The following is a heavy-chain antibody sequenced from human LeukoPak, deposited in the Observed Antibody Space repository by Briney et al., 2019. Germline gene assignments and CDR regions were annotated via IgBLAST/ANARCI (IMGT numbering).Heavy chain of an antibody. CDR1: GGSVSSADSY. CDR3: AGDGLGYYDSSDYFDY. Sequence: PSQTLSLTCTVSGGSVSSADSYWAWIRQHPGKGLEWIGYIYYSGSTYYNPSLKSRLTMSVDTSKNQFSLKLTSVTAADTAVYYCAGDGLGYYDSSDYFDYWGQGTLVTVSS. CDR2: IYYSGST. D-gene: IGHD3-22*01. V-gene: IGHV4-31*03. J-gene: IGHJ4*02.